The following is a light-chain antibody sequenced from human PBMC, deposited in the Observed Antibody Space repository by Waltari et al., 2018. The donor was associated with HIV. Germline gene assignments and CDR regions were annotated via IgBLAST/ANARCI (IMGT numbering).Light chain of an antibody. J-gene: IGLJ3*02. V-gene: IGLV2-8*01. Sequence: QSALTQPPSASGSPGQSVTLSCTGTSSDVGGYDYVSWYQQHPGKAPNLLIYEVSKRPSGVPDRFSGSKSVNTASLTVSGLQAEDEADYYCSSYAGSNNWVFGGGTKLTVL. CDR2: EVS. CDR1: SSDVGGYDY. CDR3: SSYAGSNNWV.